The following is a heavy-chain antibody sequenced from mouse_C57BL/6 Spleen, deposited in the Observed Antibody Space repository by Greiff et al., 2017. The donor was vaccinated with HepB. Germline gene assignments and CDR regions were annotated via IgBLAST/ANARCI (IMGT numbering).Heavy chain of an antibody. Sequence: EVKVEESGGGLVKPGGSLKLSCAASGFTFSDYGMHWVRQAPEKGLEWVAYISSGSSTIYYADTVKGRFTISRDNAKNTLFLQMTSLRSEDTAMYYCARPHYYSWFAYWGQGTLVTVSA. J-gene: IGHJ3*01. CDR1: GFTFSDYG. CDR2: ISSGSSTI. V-gene: IGHV5-17*01. CDR3: ARPHYYSWFAY. D-gene: IGHD1-2*01.